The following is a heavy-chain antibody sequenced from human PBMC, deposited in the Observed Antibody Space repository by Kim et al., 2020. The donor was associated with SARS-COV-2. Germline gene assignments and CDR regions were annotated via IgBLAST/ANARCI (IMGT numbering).Heavy chain of an antibody. J-gene: IGHJ4*02. V-gene: IGHV3-30*18. CDR1: GFTFSSYG. D-gene: IGHD3-10*01. CDR2: ISYDGSNK. CDR3: ANLWFGELFDY. Sequence: GGSLRLSCAASGFTFSSYGMHWVRQAPGKGLEWVAVISYDGSNKYYADSVKGRFTISRDNSKNTLYLQMNSLRAEDTAVYYCANLWFGELFDYWGQGTLVTVSS.